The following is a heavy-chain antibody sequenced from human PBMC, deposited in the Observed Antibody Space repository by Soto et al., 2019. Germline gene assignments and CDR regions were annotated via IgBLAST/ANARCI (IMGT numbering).Heavy chain of an antibody. V-gene: IGHV4-59*11. CDR1: GASTSSLY. J-gene: IGHJ2*01. D-gene: IGHD2-8*01. CDR3: AREIMPLTNDWYFDL. Sequence: SETLSLTCTISGASTSSLYGSWVRQPPGKGLEWIGYIHYSGSTYYNPSLKSRLTISVDTSKNQFSLRLSSVTAADTAVYYCAREIMPLTNDWYFDLWGRGTLVTVSS. CDR2: IHYSGST.